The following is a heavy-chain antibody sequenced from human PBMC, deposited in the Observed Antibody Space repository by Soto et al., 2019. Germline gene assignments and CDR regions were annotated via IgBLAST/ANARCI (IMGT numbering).Heavy chain of an antibody. CDR2: IWYDGSNK. V-gene: IGHV3-33*01. CDR3: AREYYDFWSCYYRGRGYGMDV. D-gene: IGHD3-3*01. J-gene: IGHJ6*02. CDR1: GFTFSSYG. Sequence: QVQLVESGGGVVQPGRSLRLSCAASGFTFSSYGMHWVRQAPGKGLEWVAVIWYDGSNKYYADSVKGRFTISRDNSKNTLYLQMNSLRAEDTAVYYCAREYYDFWSCYYRGRGYGMDVWGQGTTVTVSS.